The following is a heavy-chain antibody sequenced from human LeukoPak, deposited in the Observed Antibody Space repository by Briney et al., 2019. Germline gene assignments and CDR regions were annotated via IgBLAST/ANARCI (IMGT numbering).Heavy chain of an antibody. CDR2: IKQDGSEK. CDR3: ARHPRPSYGDHDKGWFDP. V-gene: IGHV3-7*01. Sequence: GGSLRLSCAASGFTLSSYWMSGVRQAPGKGLEWGANIKQDGSEKYYVDSVKGRFTISRDNAKNSLYLQMNSLRAEDTAVYYCARHPRPSYGDHDKGWFDPWGQGTLVTVSS. J-gene: IGHJ5*02. D-gene: IGHD4-17*01. CDR1: GFTLSSYW.